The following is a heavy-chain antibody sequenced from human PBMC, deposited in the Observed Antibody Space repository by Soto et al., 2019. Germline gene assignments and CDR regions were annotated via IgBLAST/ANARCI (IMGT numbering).Heavy chain of an antibody. V-gene: IGHV3-23*01. D-gene: IGHD4-4*01. CDR1: GFSFSNYA. Sequence: EVQLLESGGGLVQPGGSPRLSCATSGFSFSNYAMSWVRQAPGKGLEWVAAITSVGYTYYVDSLKGRLTISRDNSKNTLYLQMNSLRAEDTAVYYCAKDLIDYSNSYFDYWGQGTLVTVSS. CDR2: ITSVGYT. CDR3: AKDLIDYSNSYFDY. J-gene: IGHJ4*02.